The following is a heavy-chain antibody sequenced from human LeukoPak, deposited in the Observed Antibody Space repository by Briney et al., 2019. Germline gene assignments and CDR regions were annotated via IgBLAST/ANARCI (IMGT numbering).Heavy chain of an antibody. CDR2: INPSGDST. J-gene: IGHJ4*02. Sequence: ASVKVSCKASGYTFTSYYMHWVRQAPGQGLEWMGIINPSGDSTSYAQKFQGRVTMTRDTSTSTVYMELSSLRSEDTAIYYCARDYGDLPARVPYFDYWGQGTLVTVSS. CDR3: ARDYGDLPARVPYFDY. D-gene: IGHD4-17*01. CDR1: GYTFTSYY. V-gene: IGHV1-46*01.